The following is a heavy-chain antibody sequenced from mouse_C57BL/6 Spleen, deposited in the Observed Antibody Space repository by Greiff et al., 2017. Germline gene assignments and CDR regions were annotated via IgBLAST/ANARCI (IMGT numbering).Heavy chain of an antibody. D-gene: IGHD3-1*01. J-gene: IGHJ2*01. Sequence: QVQLKESGAELVRPGASVTLSCKASGYTFTDYEMHWVKQTPVHGLEWIGAIDPETGGTAYNQKFKGKAILTADKSSSTAYMELRSLTSEDSAVYYCTRGLTPYYFDYWGQGTTLTVSS. CDR1: GYTFTDYE. V-gene: IGHV1-15*01. CDR2: IDPETGGT. CDR3: TRGLTPYYFDY.